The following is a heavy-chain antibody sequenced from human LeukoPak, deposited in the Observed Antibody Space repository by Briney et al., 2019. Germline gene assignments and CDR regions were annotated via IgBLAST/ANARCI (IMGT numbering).Heavy chain of an antibody. CDR2: IYTSGST. CDR3: ARSCSSTSCFNWFDP. Sequence: SETLSLTCTVSGGSISSGSYYWSWIRQPAGKGLEWIGRIYTSGSTNYNPSLKSRVTISVDTSKNQFSLKLSSVTAAATAVYYCARSCSSTSCFNWFDPCGQGTLVTVSS. V-gene: IGHV4-61*02. D-gene: IGHD2-2*01. CDR1: GGSISSGSYY. J-gene: IGHJ5*02.